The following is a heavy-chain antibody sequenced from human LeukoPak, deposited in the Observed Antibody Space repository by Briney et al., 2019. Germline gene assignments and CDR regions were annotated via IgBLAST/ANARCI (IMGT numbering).Heavy chain of an antibody. Sequence: GGSLRLSCAASGFTFSSYEMNWVRQAPGKGPEWVSYISNRGTTIYYADSVRGRFTISRDNTKNSLYLQMNSLRAEDTAIYYCASYIVETLDYWGQGTLVTVSS. D-gene: IGHD2-15*01. CDR1: GFTFSSYE. CDR2: ISNRGTTI. J-gene: IGHJ4*02. CDR3: ASYIVETLDY. V-gene: IGHV3-48*03.